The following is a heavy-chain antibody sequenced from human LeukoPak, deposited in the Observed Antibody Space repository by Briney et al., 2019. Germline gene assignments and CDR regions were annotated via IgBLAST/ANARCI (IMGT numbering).Heavy chain of an antibody. CDR2: IYYSGST. J-gene: IGHJ4*02. CDR3: ARVGHYYDSSGYSTRSFDY. D-gene: IGHD3-22*01. V-gene: IGHV4-39*01. CDR1: GGSISSTNYF. Sequence: SETLSLTCTVSGGSISSTNYFWGCIRQPPGKGLEWIGSIYYSGSTYYNPSLKSRVTMSVDTPKNQFSLKLSSVTAADTAVYYCARVGHYYDSSGYSTRSFDYWGQGTLVTVSS.